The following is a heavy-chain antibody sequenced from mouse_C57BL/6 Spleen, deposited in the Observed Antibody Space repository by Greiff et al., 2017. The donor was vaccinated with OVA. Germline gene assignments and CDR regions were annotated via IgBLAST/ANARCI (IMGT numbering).Heavy chain of an antibody. CDR3: ARESYGSSYRYFDV. D-gene: IGHD1-1*01. Sequence: DVQLVESGGGLVKPGGSLKLSCAASGFTFSSYAMSWVRQTPEKRLEWVATISDGGSYTYYPDNVKGRFTISRDNAKNNLYLQMSHLKSEDTAMYYCARESYGSSYRYFDVWGTGTTVTVSS. CDR1: GFTFSSYA. CDR2: ISDGGSYT. V-gene: IGHV5-4*01. J-gene: IGHJ1*03.